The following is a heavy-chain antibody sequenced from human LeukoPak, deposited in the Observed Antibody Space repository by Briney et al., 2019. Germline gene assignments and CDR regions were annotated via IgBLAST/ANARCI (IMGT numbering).Heavy chain of an antibody. CDR1: GGSVSTYH. J-gene: IGHJ4*02. Sequence: SETLSLTCTVSGGSVSTYHWSWIRQPPGKGLEWIGDSYYSGSTKYNPSLKSRVTISVDTSKNQFSLKLSSVTAADTAVYYCARLPTVIQYYFDYWGQGTLVTVSS. CDR2: SYYSGST. CDR3: ARLPTVIQYYFDY. D-gene: IGHD4-17*01. V-gene: IGHV4-59*08.